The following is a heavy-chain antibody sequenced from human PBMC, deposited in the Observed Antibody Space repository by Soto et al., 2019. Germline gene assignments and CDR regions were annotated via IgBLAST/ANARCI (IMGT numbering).Heavy chain of an antibody. CDR2: IKGDEITT. CDR3: ARGLYGAYGQDF. J-gene: IGHJ4*02. V-gene: IGHV3-74*01. D-gene: IGHD4-17*01. Sequence: GGSLRLSCAASGFNFPAYAMNWVRQAPGKGLVWVSRIKGDEITTNYADSVKGRFTISRDNAKNTVFLQMHSLRAEDTALYYCARGLYGAYGQDFWGQGILVTVSS. CDR1: GFNFPAYA.